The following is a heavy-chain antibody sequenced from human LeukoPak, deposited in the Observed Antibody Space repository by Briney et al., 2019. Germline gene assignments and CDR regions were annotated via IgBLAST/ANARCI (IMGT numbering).Heavy chain of an antibody. J-gene: IGHJ4*02. CDR3: AKEHSSGYYHYYFDY. CDR1: GFTFSSYE. CDR2: ISGSGGST. Sequence: PGGSLRLSCAASGFTFSSYEMNWVRQAPGKGLEWVSAISGSGGSTYYADSVKGRFTISRDNSKNTLYLQMNSLRAEDTAVYYCAKEHSSGYYHYYFDYWGQGTLVTVSS. V-gene: IGHV3-23*01. D-gene: IGHD3-22*01.